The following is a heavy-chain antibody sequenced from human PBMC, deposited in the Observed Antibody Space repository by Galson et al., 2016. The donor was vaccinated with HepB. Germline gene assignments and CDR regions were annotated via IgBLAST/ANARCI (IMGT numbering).Heavy chain of an antibody. J-gene: IGHJ6*02. CDR3: ARQENGMDV. Sequence: CAISGDSVSSNSAAWNWIRKSPSRGLEWLGRTCYRSRWYYDYAVSVKSRITVNPDTSKNHFSLQLNSVTPGDTAIYYCARQENGMDVWGQGTTVTVSS. V-gene: IGHV6-1*01. CDR1: GDSVSSNSAA. CDR2: TCYRSRWYY.